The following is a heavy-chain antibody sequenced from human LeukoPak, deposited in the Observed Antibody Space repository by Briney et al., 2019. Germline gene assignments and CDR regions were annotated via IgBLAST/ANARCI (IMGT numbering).Heavy chain of an antibody. V-gene: IGHV3-7*01. J-gene: IGHJ4*02. Sequence: GGSLRLSCAASGFTFSSYWMSWVRQAPGKGLEWVANIKQDGSEKYYVDSVKGRFTISRDNAKNSLYLQMNSLRAEDTAVYYCAKGGGSSGRSHYFDYWGQGTLATVSS. CDR1: GFTFSSYW. D-gene: IGHD6-19*01. CDR3: AKGGGSSGRSHYFDY. CDR2: IKQDGSEK.